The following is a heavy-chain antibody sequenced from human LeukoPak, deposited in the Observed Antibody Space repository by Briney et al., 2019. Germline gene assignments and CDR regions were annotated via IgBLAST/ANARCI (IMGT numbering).Heavy chain of an antibody. CDR3: AKDRISASYYYYGMGV. CDR2: ISGSGGST. V-gene: IGHV3-23*01. D-gene: IGHD1-26*01. J-gene: IGHJ6*02. CDR1: GFTSSSYA. Sequence: PGASLRLSCAASGFTSSSYAMSWVRQTPGKGLEWVSAISGSGGSTYYADSVKGRFTVSRDNSKNTLYLHMNSLRVEDTAVYYCAKDRISASYYYYGMGVWGQGTTVTVSS.